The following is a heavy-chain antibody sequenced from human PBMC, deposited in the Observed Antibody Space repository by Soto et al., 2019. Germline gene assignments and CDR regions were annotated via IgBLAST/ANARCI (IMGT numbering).Heavy chain of an antibody. D-gene: IGHD3-22*01. J-gene: IGHJ4*02. Sequence: SVKVSCKASGGTFSSYAVSWVRQAPGQGLEWMGGIIPIFGTANYAQKFQGRVTITADESTSTAYMELSSLRSEDTAVYYCAMLYYYDSSGYHFIDYWGQGTLVTVSS. V-gene: IGHV1-69*13. CDR1: GGTFSSYA. CDR3: AMLYYYDSSGYHFIDY. CDR2: IIPIFGTA.